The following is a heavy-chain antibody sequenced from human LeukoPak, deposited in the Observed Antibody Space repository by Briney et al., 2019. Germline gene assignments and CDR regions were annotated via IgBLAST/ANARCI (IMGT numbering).Heavy chain of an antibody. Sequence: GRSLRLSCAASGFTFSSYGMHWVRQATGKGLEWVSAIGTAGDTYYPVSVKGRFTISRENAKNSLYLQMNSLRAGDTAVYYCARESPANAFDIWGQGTMVTVSS. CDR2: IGTAGDT. CDR1: GFTFSSYG. V-gene: IGHV3-13*01. J-gene: IGHJ3*02. CDR3: ARESPANAFDI.